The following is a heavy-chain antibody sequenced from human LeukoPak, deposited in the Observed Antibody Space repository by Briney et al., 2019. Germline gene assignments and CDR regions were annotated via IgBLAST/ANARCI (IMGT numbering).Heavy chain of an antibody. CDR2: IYHSGST. V-gene: IGHV4-38-2*02. CDR1: GYSISSGYY. D-gene: IGHD5-24*01. CDR3: ARGTPYKAFDY. Sequence: SETLSLTCTVSGYSISSGYYWGWIRQPPGKGLEWIGSIYHSGSTYYNPSLKSRVTISVDTSKNQFSLKLSSVTAADTAVYYCARGTPYKAFDYWGQGTLVTVSS. J-gene: IGHJ4*02.